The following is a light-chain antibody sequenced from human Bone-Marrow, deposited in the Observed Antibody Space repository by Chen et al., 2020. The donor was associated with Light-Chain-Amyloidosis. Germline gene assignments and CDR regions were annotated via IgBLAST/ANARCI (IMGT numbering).Light chain of an antibody. CDR1: RSDIGGYQY. V-gene: IGLV2-14*01. Sequence: QSALTQPASVSGSPGQSITISCTGTRSDIGGYQYVSWYQQHPGEAPKLMIYEVSRRPSGVSNRFSGSKSGNTASLTSSGLQAEDEADYYCSSYTPRTTLYVFGTGTKVTVL. CDR2: EVS. CDR3: SSYTPRTTLYV. J-gene: IGLJ1*01.